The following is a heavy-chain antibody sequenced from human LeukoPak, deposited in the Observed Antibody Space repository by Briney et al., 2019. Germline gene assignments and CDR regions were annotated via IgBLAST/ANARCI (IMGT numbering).Heavy chain of an antibody. CDR2: INPNSGGT. CDR1: GYTFTGYY. D-gene: IGHD5-24*01. CDR3: ARSLEMATIARQEYYFDY. Sequence: GGSLRLSCAASGYTFTGYYMHWVRQAPGQGLEWMGWINPNSGGTNYAQKFQGRVTMTRDTSISTAYMELSRLRSDDTAVYYCARSLEMATIARQEYYFDYWGQGTLVTVSS. J-gene: IGHJ4*02. V-gene: IGHV1-2*02.